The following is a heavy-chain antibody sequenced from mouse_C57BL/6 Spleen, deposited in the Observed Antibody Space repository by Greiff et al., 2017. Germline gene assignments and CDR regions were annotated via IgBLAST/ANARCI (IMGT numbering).Heavy chain of an antibody. CDR1: GFTFSDYY. D-gene: IGHD2-3*01. Sequence: DVKLVESEGGLVQPGSSMKLSCTASGFTFSDYYMAWVRQVPEKGLEWVANINYDGSSTYYLDSLKSRFIISRDNAKNSLYLQLSSLKSEDTATYYCARALDGYYFDYWGQGTTLTVSS. J-gene: IGHJ2*01. CDR2: INYDGSST. CDR3: ARALDGYYFDY. V-gene: IGHV5-16*01.